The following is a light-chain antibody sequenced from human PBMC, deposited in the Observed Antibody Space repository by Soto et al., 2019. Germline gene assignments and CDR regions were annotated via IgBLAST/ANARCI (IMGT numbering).Light chain of an antibody. Sequence: QLVLTQSPSASASLGASVKLTCNLSSGHNRNAIAWHKQLPQKGPRYLMKVNNDGSHTKGAGIPDRFSGSSSGAERYLIISSLQSDDEADYYCQTWETGSVIFGGGTKLTVL. V-gene: IGLV4-69*01. CDR2: VNNDGSH. J-gene: IGLJ2*01. CDR1: SGHNRNA. CDR3: QTWETGSVI.